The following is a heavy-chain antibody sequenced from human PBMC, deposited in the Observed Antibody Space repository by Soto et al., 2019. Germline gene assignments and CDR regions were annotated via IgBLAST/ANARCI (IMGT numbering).Heavy chain of an antibody. CDR1: GDSITSYY. CDR2: IYYTGST. D-gene: IGHD3-10*01. V-gene: IGHV4-59*08. Sequence: PSETLSLTCTVSGDSITSYYWSWIRQPPGKGLEWLGYIYYTGSTTYNPSLTSRVTISLDTSKNQFSLKLNSVTAADTAVYYCARHAFGSGFYYGMGVWGQGTTVTVS. CDR3: ARHAFGSGFYYGMGV. J-gene: IGHJ6*02.